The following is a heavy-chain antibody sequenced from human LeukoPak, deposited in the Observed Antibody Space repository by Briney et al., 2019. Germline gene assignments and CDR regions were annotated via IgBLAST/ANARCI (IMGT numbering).Heavy chain of an antibody. CDR2: INHSGST. CDR3: ARGITIFGVVIASGFDY. D-gene: IGHD3-3*01. V-gene: IGHV4-34*01. CDR1: GGSYSGYY. Sequence: PSETLSLTCAVYGGSYSGYYWSWIRQPPGKGLEWIGEINHSGSTNYNPSLKSRVTISVDTSKNQFSLKLSSVTAPDTAVYYCARGITIFGVVIASGFDYWGQGTLVTVSS. J-gene: IGHJ4*02.